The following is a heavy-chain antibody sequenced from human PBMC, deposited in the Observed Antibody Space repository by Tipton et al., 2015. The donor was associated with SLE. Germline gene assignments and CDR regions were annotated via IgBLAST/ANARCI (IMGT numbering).Heavy chain of an antibody. J-gene: IGHJ4*02. V-gene: IGHV1-18*04. CDR1: GYTFTSYG. CDR2: ISAYNGNT. Sequence: QLVQSGPEVKKPGASVKVSCKASGYTFTSYGISWVRQAPGQGLEWMGWISAYNGNTNYAQKLQGRVTMTTDTSTSTAYMELRSLRSDDTAVYYCAISIAAAAFYYFDYWGQGTLVTVSS. CDR3: AISIAAAAFYYFDY. D-gene: IGHD6-13*01.